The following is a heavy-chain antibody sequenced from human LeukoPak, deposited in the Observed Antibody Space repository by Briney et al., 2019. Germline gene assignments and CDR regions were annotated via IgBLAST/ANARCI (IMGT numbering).Heavy chain of an antibody. CDR3: ARGITPPYDYVWGSYRYGSAFDI. J-gene: IGHJ3*02. CDR2: IYYSGST. D-gene: IGHD3-16*02. CDR1: GGSISSSSYY. Sequence: PSETLSLTCTVSGGSISSSSYYWGWIRQPPGKGLEWIGSIYYSGSTYYNPSLKSRVTISVDTSKNQFSLKLSSVTAADTAVYYCARGITPPYDYVWGSYRYGSAFDIWGQGTMVTVSS. V-gene: IGHV4-39*07.